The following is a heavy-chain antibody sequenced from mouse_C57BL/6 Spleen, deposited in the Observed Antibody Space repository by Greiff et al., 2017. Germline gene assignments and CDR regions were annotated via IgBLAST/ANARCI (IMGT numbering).Heavy chain of an antibody. CDR1: GFTFSSYA. Sequence: EVKVEESGEGLVKPGGSLKLSCAASGFTFSSYAMSWVRQTPEKRLEWVAYISSGGDYIYYADTVKGRFTISRDNARNTLYLQMSSLKSEDTAMYYCTREGGYDAMDYWGQGTSVTVSS. J-gene: IGHJ4*01. CDR3: TREGGYDAMDY. CDR2: ISSGGDYI. D-gene: IGHD1-1*02. V-gene: IGHV5-9-1*02.